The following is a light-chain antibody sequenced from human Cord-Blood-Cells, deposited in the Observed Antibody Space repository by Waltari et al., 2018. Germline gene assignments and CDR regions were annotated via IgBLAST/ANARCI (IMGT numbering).Light chain of an antibody. J-gene: IGLJ3*02. CDR2: DVS. CDR3: SSYTSSSTNRV. CDR1: SSDVGGYTY. V-gene: IGLV2-14*03. Sequence: QSALTQPASVSGSPGQSITISCTGTSSDVGGYTYFSWHQQHPGKAPKLMIYDVSNRPSGVSNRFSGSKSGNTASLTISGLQAEDEADYYCSSYTSSSTNRVFGGGTKLTVL.